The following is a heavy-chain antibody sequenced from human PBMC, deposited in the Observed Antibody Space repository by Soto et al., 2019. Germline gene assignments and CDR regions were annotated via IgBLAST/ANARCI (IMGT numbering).Heavy chain of an antibody. D-gene: IGHD1-26*01. CDR3: ARDRGSGSYPSNWYFDL. Sequence: QVQLQESGPGLVKPSQTLSLTCTVSGGSISSGDYYWSWIRQPPGKGLEWIGYIYYSGSTYYNPSLKSRVTISVDTSKNQFSLKLSSVTAADTAVYYCARDRGSGSYPSNWYFDLWGRGTLVTVSS. J-gene: IGHJ2*01. V-gene: IGHV4-30-4*01. CDR2: IYYSGST. CDR1: GGSISSGDYY.